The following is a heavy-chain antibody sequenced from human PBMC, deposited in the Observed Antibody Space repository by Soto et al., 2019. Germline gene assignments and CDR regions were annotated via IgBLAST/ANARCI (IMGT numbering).Heavy chain of an antibody. CDR3: AKDRSLYSTDWYADF. CDR1: GFTFSSFS. V-gene: IGHV3-23*01. CDR2: LSASGDTA. Sequence: VQLLESGGDLVQPGGSLRLSCAVSGFTFSSFSMTWVRQAPGKGLEWVSTLSASGDTAHYADSVTGRFIMSRDNSKNTLYLQMSNLRAEDTAIYYCAKDRSLYSTDWYADFWGQGTLVTVSP. D-gene: IGHD6-19*01. J-gene: IGHJ4*02.